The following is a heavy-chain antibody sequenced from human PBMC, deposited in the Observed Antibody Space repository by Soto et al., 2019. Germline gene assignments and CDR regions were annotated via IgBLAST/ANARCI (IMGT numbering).Heavy chain of an antibody. D-gene: IGHD3-10*01. J-gene: IGHJ4*02. CDR3: AKGRGGSGSLTPRVDF. Sequence: EVQLLESGGGLVQPGGSLRLSCAAPGFTFNNYAMTWVRQAPGKGLEWVSAISGGGDTTSYADSVKGRFTVSRDGSKKTLYLQMSSMRAEDTAIYYCAKGRGGSGSLTPRVDFWGQGTLVTVSS. V-gene: IGHV3-23*01. CDR1: GFTFNNYA. CDR2: ISGGGDTT.